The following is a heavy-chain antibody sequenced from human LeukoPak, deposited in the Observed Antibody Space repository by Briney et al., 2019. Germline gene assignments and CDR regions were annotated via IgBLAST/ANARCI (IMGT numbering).Heavy chain of an antibody. D-gene: IGHD1-1*01. CDR3: ARDQRSTGTDGY. V-gene: IGHV3-20*04. CDR1: GFTFSSYG. J-gene: IGHJ4*02. Sequence: PGRSLRLSCAASGFTFSSYGMSWVRQAPGKGLEWVSGINWNGGSTGYADSVKGRFTISRDNAKNSLYLQMNSLRAEDTAVYYCARDQRSTGTDGYWGQGTLVTVSS. CDR2: INWNGGST.